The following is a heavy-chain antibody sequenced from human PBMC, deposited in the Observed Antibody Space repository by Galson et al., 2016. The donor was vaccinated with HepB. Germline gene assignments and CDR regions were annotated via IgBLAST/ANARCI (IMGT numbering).Heavy chain of an antibody. D-gene: IGHD4-11*01. CDR2: INTDGSST. CDR3: TRSQDYPPDF. Sequence: MRLSCAASGVTFISPWMHWVRHAPGKRLVWVSRINTDGSSTNYADSVKGRFTISRDNAKNTLYLQMSSLRAEDTAVYYCTRSQDYPPDFWGQGTLVTVSS. J-gene: IGHJ4*02. CDR1: GVTFISPW. V-gene: IGHV3-74*01.